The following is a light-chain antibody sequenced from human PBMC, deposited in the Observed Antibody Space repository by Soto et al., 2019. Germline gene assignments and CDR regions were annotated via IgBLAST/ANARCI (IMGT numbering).Light chain of an antibody. J-gene: IGKJ1*01. V-gene: IGKV1-5*03. CDR1: QTISSW. CDR3: QHYNSYSEA. CDR2: KAS. Sequence: DIPMTQSSSTLSGSVGGRVPIPCPASQTISSWLAWYQQKPGKAPKLLIYKASTLKSGVPSRFSGSGSGTEFTLTISSLQPDDFATYYCQHYNSYSEAFGQGTKVDIK.